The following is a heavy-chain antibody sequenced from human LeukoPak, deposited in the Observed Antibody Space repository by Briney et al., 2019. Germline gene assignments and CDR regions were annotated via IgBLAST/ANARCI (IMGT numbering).Heavy chain of an antibody. Sequence: GASVKVSCKSSGYTFTKSDYIHWVRQAPGQGLEWMGIINPSDGTTFYAQKFQGRVTLTRDTSTNTVFMKLSSLRSDDTAVFYCARGPTDMDFDYWGQGSLVTVSS. CDR1: GYTFTKSDY. J-gene: IGHJ4*02. CDR3: ARGPTDMDFDY. V-gene: IGHV1-46*01. CDR2: INPSDGTT.